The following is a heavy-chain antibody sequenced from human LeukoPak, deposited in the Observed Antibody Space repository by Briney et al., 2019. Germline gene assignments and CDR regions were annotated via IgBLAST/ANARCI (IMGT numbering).Heavy chain of an antibody. D-gene: IGHD4-23*01. J-gene: IGHJ4*02. V-gene: IGHV3-21*01. CDR2: ISSSSSYI. CDR1: GFTFSSYS. Sequence: GGSLRLSCAASGFTFSSYSMNWVRQAPGKGLEWVSSISSSSSYIYYADSIKGRFTISRDNAKNSLYLQMNSLRAEDTDLYYCARDGGYGANHYYFDYWGQGTLVTVSS. CDR3: ARDGGYGANHYYFDY.